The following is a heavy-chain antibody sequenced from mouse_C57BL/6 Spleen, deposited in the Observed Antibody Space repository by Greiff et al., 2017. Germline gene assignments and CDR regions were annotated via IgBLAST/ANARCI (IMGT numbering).Heavy chain of an antibody. D-gene: IGHD1-3*01. CDR3: AREMGSSSHWYFDG. J-gene: IGHJ1*03. CDR2: INYDGSST. CDR1: GFTFSDYY. V-gene: IGHV5-16*01. Sequence: DVMLVESEGGLVQPGSSMKLSCTASGFTFSDYYMAWVRQVPEKGLEWVVNINYDGSSTYYLDSLNSRFIISRDNAKNILYLQMCSLKSEDTASYCCAREMGSSSHWYFDGWGTGTTVTVSS.